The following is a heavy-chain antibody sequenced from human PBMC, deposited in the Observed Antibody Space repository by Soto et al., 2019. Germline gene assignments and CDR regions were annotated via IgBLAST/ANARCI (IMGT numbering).Heavy chain of an antibody. Sequence: EVQLVESGGGLVNPGESLRLSCAASGFTFSAYSLNWVRQAPGQGLEWVSSISVRSSYIYYVDSVKGRFTTSRDDAKNLRHRQWIGLRAEDPAVYYGARDQPGDSDFWSNYLTPGNLQHWGQGTWSPSPQ. V-gene: IGHV3-21*02. CDR1: GFTFSAYS. D-gene: IGHD3-3*01. CDR3: ARDQPGDSDFWSNYLTPGNLQH. CDR2: ISVRSSYI. J-gene: IGHJ1*01.